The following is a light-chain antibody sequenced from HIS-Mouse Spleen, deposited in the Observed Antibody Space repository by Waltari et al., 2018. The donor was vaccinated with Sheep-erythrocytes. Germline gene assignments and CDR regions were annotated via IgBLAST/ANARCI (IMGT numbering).Light chain of an antibody. CDR2: EGS. CDR1: SRDVGRYNL. Sequence: QSALTQPASVSGSPGQSITISCTGTSRDVGRYNLAPWYQQHPGKAPKLMIYEGSKRPSGVSNRFSGSKSGNTASLTISGLQAEDEADYYCCSYAGSSTPWVFGGGTKLTVL. J-gene: IGLJ3*02. CDR3: CSYAGSSTPWV. V-gene: IGLV2-23*01.